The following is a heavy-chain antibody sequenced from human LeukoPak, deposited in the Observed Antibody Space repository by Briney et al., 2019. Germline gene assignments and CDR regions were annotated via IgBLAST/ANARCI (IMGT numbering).Heavy chain of an antibody. CDR3: ASMYSSGWYEGFF. V-gene: IGHV4-39*01. Sequence: PSETLSLTCTVSGGSISSSSYYWGWIRQPPGKGLEWIGSIYYSGSTYYNPSLNSRVTISVDTSKNQFSLKLSSVTAADTAVYYCASMYSSGWYEGFFWGQGTMVTVSS. CDR1: GGSISSSSYY. J-gene: IGHJ4*02. CDR2: IYYSGST. D-gene: IGHD6-19*01.